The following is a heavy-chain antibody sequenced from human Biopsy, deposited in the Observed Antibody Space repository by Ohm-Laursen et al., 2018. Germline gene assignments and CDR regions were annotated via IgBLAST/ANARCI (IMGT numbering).Heavy chain of an antibody. CDR1: GASVKTSGYF. V-gene: IGHV4-31*03. CDR2: ISYNERT. CDR3: VREPKTGTAEAWYFDH. Sequence: TLSLTCSVSGASVKTSGYFWAWIRQRQGKGLEWIGYISYNERTHYNPSLTSRLAISFDTSNNRISLQLRSVSVADTAVYYCVREPKTGTAEAWYFDHWGRGSPVTVPS. D-gene: IGHD3-9*01. J-gene: IGHJ2*01.